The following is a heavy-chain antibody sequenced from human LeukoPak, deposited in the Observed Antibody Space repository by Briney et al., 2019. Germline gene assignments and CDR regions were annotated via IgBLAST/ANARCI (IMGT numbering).Heavy chain of an antibody. CDR2: IYTSGST. D-gene: IGHD1-26*01. CDR1: GASISSYY. V-gene: IGHV4-4*07. J-gene: IGHJ5*02. CDR3: ARVIVGATLWFDP. Sequence: PSETLSLTCTVSGASISSYYWSWIRQPAGKGLEWIGRIYTSGSTNSNPSLKSRVTISVDTSKNQFSLKLSSVTAADTAVYYCARVIVGATLWFDPWGQGTLVTVSS.